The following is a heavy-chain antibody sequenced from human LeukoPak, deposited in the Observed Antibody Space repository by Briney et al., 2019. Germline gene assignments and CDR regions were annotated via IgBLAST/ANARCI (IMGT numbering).Heavy chain of an antibody. J-gene: IGHJ4*02. CDR1: GYTFTSYG. D-gene: IGHD5-18*01. V-gene: IGHV1-18*01. CDR2: ISAYNGNT. CDR3: ARGSSYGFSMGY. Sequence: ASVRVSCKASGYTFTSYGISWVRQAPGQGLEWMGWISAYNGNTNYAQKLQGRVTMTTDTSTSTAYMELRSLRSDDSAVYYCARGSSYGFSMGYWGQGTLVTVSS.